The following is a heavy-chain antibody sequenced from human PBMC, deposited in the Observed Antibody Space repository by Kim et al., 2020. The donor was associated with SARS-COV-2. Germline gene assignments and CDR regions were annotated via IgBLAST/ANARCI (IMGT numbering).Heavy chain of an antibody. V-gene: IGHV4-39*01. CDR3: ARHFTAMVYYFDY. CDR2: IYYSGST. CDR1: GGSISSSSYY. Sequence: SETLSLTCTVSGGSISSSSYYWGWIRQPPGKGLEWIGSIYYSGSTYYNPSLKSRVTISVDTSKNQFSLKLSSVTAADTAVYYCARHFTAMVYYFDYWGQGTLVTVSS. D-gene: IGHD5-18*01. J-gene: IGHJ4*02.